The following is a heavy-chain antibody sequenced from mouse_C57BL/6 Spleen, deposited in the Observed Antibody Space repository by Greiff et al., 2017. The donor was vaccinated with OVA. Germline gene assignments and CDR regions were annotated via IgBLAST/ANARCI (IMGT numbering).Heavy chain of an antibody. CDR1: GFTFSNYW. Sequence: EVKVVESGGGLVQPGGSMKLSCVASGFTFSNYWMNWVRPSPEKGLEWVAQIRLKSDNYATHYAESVKGRFTISRDDSKSSVYLQMNNLRAEDTGIYYCTGLSNYDLYYAMDYWGQGTSVTVSS. CDR2: IRLKSDNYAT. CDR3: TGLSNYDLYYAMDY. J-gene: IGHJ4*01. D-gene: IGHD2-5*01. V-gene: IGHV6-3*01.